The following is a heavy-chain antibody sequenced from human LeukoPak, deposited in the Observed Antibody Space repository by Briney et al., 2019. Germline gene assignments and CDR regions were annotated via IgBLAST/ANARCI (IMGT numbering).Heavy chain of an antibody. J-gene: IGHJ6*02. CDR2: IYSGGST. CDR3: AKIDGYNYHYYYGMDV. V-gene: IGHV3-53*01. CDR1: GFTVSSNY. Sequence: PGGSLRLSCAASGFTVSSNYMSWVRQAPGKGLEWVSVIYSGGSTYYADSVKGRFTISRHNSKNTLYLQMNSLRAEDTAVYYCAKIDGYNYHYYYGMDVWGQGTTVTVSS. D-gene: IGHD5-24*01.